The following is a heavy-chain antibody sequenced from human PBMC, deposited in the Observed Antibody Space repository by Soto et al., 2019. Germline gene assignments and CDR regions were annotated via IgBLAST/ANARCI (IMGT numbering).Heavy chain of an antibody. V-gene: IGHV1-2*02. D-gene: IGHD3-9*01. CDR2: INPNSGGT. CDR1: GYTFTDYY. Sequence: ASVKVSCKASGYTFTDYYMHWVRQAPGQGLEWMGWINPNSGGTNYAQKFQGRVTMTRDTSISTAYMELSRLRSDDTAVYYCAGGPGYFDRLVPRWFDPWGQGTLVTVSS. CDR3: AGGPGYFDRLVPRWFDP. J-gene: IGHJ5*02.